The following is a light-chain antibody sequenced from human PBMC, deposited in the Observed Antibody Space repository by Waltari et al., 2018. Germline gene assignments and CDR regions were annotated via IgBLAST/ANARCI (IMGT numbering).Light chain of an antibody. Sequence: EIVMTQSPAALSVSPGERATLSCRASQSVGINLAWYQQKPGQAPRLLISTASPRATGIPARFSGSGSGTAFTLTINSLQSEDSAIYYCHQYNNWPPGGTFGQGTKVELK. CDR3: HQYNNWPPGGT. CDR2: TAS. V-gene: IGKV3-15*01. J-gene: IGKJ1*01. CDR1: QSVGIN.